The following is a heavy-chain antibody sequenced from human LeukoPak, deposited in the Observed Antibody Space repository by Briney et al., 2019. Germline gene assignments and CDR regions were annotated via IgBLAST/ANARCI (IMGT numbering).Heavy chain of an antibody. CDR1: GGSISSSSYY. CDR2: IYHSGST. V-gene: IGHV4-39*07. J-gene: IGHJ4*02. D-gene: IGHD5-18*01. Sequence: SETLPLTCTVSGGSISSSSYYWGWIRQPPGKGLEWIGSIYHSGSTYYNPSLKSRVTISVDTSKNQFSLKLSSVTAADTAVYYCASKIGYSYRFDYWGQGTLVTVSS. CDR3: ASKIGYSYRFDY.